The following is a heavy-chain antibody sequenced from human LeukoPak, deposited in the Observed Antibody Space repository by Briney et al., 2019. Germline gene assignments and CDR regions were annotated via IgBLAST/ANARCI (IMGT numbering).Heavy chain of an antibody. V-gene: IGHV1-46*01. D-gene: IGHD4-11*01. Sequence: ASVKVSCKASGHTFTSYYMHWVRQAPGQGLEWMGLINPSGGSTSYAQKFQGRVTMTRDMSTSTVYMELSSLRSEDTAVYYCARDVLSNSYYYYYIDVWVKGTTVTVSS. J-gene: IGHJ6*03. CDR1: GHTFTSYY. CDR3: ARDVLSNSYYYYYIDV. CDR2: INPSGGST.